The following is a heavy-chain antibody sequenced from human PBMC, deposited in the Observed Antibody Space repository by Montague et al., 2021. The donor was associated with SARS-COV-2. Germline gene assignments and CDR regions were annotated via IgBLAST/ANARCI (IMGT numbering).Heavy chain of an antibody. CDR1: GFPFSSYE. Sequence: SLSLSWSASGFPFSSYEMNWVRQAPGKGLEWVSYISRSGSIIYYADSVKGRFTISRDNAKNSLYLQMNSLRAEDTAVYYCAREYIEAAGHGNDYWGQGTLVTVSS. D-gene: IGHD6-13*01. V-gene: IGHV3-48*03. CDR3: AREYIEAAGHGNDY. J-gene: IGHJ4*02. CDR2: ISRSGSII.